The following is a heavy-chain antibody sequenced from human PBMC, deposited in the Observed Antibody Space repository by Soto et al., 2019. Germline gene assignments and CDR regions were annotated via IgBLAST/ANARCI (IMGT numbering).Heavy chain of an antibody. CDR1: GFTFSSYG. CDR3: ARLGGSGSYTIDY. CDR2: ISYDGSNK. Sequence: QVQLVESGGGVVQPGRSLRLSCAASGFTFSSYGMHWVRQAPGKGLEWVAVISYDGSNKYYADSVKGRFTISRDNSKNTLYLQMNSLRAEDMAVYYCARLGGSGSYTIDYWGQGTLVTVSS. D-gene: IGHD3-10*01. J-gene: IGHJ4*02. V-gene: IGHV3-30*03.